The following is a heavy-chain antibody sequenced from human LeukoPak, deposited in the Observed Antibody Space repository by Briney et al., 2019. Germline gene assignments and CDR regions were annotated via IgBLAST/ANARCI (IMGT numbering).Heavy chain of an antibody. V-gene: IGHV4-61*02. Sequence: RPSETLSLTCTVSGASISSGNYFWSWIRQPAGKGLEWIRRIYTSGSTNYNPSLKTRVTISVDTSKNQFSLKLRSVTAADTAVYYCARALCINGVCEWFDPWGQGSLVTVSS. CDR3: ARALCINGVCEWFDP. CDR1: GASISSGNYF. CDR2: IYTSGST. D-gene: IGHD2-8*01. J-gene: IGHJ5*02.